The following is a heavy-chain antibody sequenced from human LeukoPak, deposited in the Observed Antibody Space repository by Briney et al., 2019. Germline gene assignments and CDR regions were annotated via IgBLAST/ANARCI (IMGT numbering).Heavy chain of an antibody. CDR2: IYPGDSDT. D-gene: IGHD2-2*01. Sequence: GESPQSSSWGSAYCFTTYWIGCLRHMPRKGREWMGSIYPGDSDTRYTAAFQSEVTSSADKSINPAYLQWSSLKASDTAMYYCPRRQGCSRTSCPPDYWGQGALVTVS. V-gene: IGHV5-51*01. CDR1: AYCFTTYW. J-gene: IGHJ4*02. CDR3: PRRQGCSRTSCPPDY.